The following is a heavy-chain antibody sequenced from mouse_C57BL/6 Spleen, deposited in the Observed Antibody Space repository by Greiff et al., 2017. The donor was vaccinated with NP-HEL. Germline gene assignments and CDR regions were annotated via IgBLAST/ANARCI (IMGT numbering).Heavy chain of an antibody. CDR2: IWSGGST. J-gene: IGHJ4*01. CDR3: ARNRANYYGSLYAMDY. CDR1: GFSLTSYG. V-gene: IGHV2-2*01. Sequence: QVQLQQSGPGLVQPSQSLSITCTVSGFSLTSYGVHWVRQSPGKGLEWLGVIWSGGSTDYNAAFISRLSISKDNSKSQVFFKMNSLQADDTAIYYCARNRANYYGSLYAMDYWGQGTSVTVSS. D-gene: IGHD1-1*01.